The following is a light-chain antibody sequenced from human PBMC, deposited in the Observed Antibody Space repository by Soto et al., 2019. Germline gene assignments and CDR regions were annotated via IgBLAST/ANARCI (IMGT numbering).Light chain of an antibody. V-gene: IGKV1-39*01. J-gene: IGKJ3*01. CDR3: QQSFSSPFT. Sequence: DIQMPQSHSSLSATVGDRVTITCRASQTIGKYLNWYQQKPGRAPKLRIYDASYIQSGVPSRFSGSASGTDFTLSISNLRPEDFATYYCQQSFSSPFTFGPGTKVDIK. CDR2: DAS. CDR1: QTIGKY.